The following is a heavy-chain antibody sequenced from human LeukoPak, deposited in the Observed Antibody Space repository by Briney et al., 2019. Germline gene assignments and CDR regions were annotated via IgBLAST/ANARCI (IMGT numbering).Heavy chain of an antibody. J-gene: IGHJ5*02. CDR3: ATYSGEGWFDP. CDR2: VDPEDGET. V-gene: IGHV1-69-2*01. Sequence: ASVKISCKVSGYTFTDYYMHWVQQAPGKGLEWMGLVDPEDGETIYAEKFQGRVTITADTSTDTAYMELSSLRSEDTAVYYCATYSGEGWFDPWGQGTLVTGSS. D-gene: IGHD6-19*01. CDR1: GYTFTDYY.